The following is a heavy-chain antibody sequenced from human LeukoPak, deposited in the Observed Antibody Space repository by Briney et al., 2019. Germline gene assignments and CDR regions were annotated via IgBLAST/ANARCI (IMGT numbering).Heavy chain of an antibody. CDR2: IKSDGSST. D-gene: IGHD3-16*01. CDR1: GFTVSNHW. V-gene: IGHV3-74*01. CDR3: ARPQLGINYHYYMDV. Sequence: PGGSLRLSCAASGFTVSNHWMHWVRQAPGKGLVWVSRIKSDGSSTSYADSVKGRFTISRDNAKNSLYLQMTSLRADDTAVYCCARPQLGINYHYYMDVWGKGTTVIVSS. J-gene: IGHJ6*03.